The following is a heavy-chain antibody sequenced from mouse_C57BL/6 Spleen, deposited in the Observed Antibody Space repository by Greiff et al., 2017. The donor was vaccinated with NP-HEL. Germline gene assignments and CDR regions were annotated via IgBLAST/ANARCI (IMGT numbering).Heavy chain of an antibody. Sequence: VQLQQSGPVLVKPGASVKMSCKASGYTFTDYYMNWVKQSHGKSLEWIGVINPYNGGTSYNQKFKGKATLTVDKSSSTAYMELNSLTSEDSAVYYCARGLHYYGSSPYAMDYWGQGTSVTVSS. J-gene: IGHJ4*01. CDR2: INPYNGGT. V-gene: IGHV1-19*01. CDR3: ARGLHYYGSSPYAMDY. D-gene: IGHD1-1*01. CDR1: GYTFTDYY.